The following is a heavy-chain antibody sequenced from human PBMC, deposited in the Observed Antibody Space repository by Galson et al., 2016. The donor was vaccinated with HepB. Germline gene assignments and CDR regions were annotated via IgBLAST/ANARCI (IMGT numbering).Heavy chain of an antibody. CDR3: ARSYLLGRGLGW. CDR1: GDSVTSNSAG. J-gene: IGHJ4*02. CDR2: TFYRSNWQN. V-gene: IGHV6-1*01. Sequence: CAISGDSVTSNSAGWNWIRQSPSRGLEWLGRTFYRSNWQNDYAESVKSRITINPDTSRNQFSLQLNSVTPEDTAVYYCARSYLLGRGLGWWGQGTLVTVSS. D-gene: IGHD7-27*01.